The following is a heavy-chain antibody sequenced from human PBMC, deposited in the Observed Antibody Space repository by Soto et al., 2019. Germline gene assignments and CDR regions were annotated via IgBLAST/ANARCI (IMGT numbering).Heavy chain of an antibody. CDR2: IIPIFGTA. V-gene: IGHV1-69*13. J-gene: IGHJ5*02. CDR1: GGTFSSYA. Sequence: AVKVSCKASGGTFSSYAISWVRQAPGQGLEWMGGIIPIFGTANYAQKFQGRVTITADESTSTAYMELSSLRSDDTAVYYCARDLLVGENHPWGQGTLVTGSS. CDR3: ARDLLVGENHP. D-gene: IGHD1-26*01.